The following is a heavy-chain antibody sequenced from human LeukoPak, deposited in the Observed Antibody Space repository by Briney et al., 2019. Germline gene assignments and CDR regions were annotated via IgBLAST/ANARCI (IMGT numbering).Heavy chain of an antibody. D-gene: IGHD5-24*01. CDR2: IKQDGSQK. CDR1: GFIFSNYW. CDR3: AKAGEMATIGY. Sequence: PGGSLRLSCAASGFIFSNYWMSWVRQAPAKGLEWVANIKQDGSQKYYADSVKGRFTISRDNSKNTLYLQMDSLRAEDTAVYYCAKAGEMATIGYWGQGTLVTVSS. J-gene: IGHJ4*02. V-gene: IGHV3-7*02.